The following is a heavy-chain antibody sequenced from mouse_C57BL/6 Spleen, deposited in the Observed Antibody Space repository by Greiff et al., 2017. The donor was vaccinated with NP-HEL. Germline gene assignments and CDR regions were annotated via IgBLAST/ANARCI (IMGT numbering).Heavy chain of an antibody. CDR2: IYPGDGDT. J-gene: IGHJ2*01. CDR3: GRWGVVAPH. Sequence: QVQLQQSGPELVKPGASVKISCKASGYAFSSSWMNWVKQRPGQGLEWIGRIYPGDGDTKYNGKFQGKATLPADKSSTTAYMQLSSLTSEDSAVYFGGRWGVVAPHWGQGTTLTVSS. D-gene: IGHD1-1*01. V-gene: IGHV1-82*01. CDR1: GYAFSSSW.